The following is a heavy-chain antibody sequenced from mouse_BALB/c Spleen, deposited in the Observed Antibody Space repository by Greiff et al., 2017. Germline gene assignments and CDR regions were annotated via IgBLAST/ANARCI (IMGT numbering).Heavy chain of an antibody. V-gene: IGHV1-9*01. J-gene: IGHJ4*01. CDR1: GYTFSSYW. D-gene: IGHD3-1*01. Sequence: QVQLKQSGAELMKPGASVKISCKATGYTFSSYWIEWVKQRPGHGLEWIGEILPGSGSTNYNEKFKGKATFTADTSSNTAYMQLSSLTSEDSAVYYCARSGYPYAMDYWGQGTSVTVSS. CDR2: ILPGSGST. CDR3: ARSGYPYAMDY.